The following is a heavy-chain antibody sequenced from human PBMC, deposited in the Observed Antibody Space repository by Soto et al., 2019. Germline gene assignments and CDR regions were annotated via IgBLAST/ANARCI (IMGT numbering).Heavy chain of an antibody. D-gene: IGHD6-13*01. Sequence: PGGSLRLSCAASGFTFSSYAMHWVRQAPGKGLEWVAVISFDGSNKYYADSVKGRFTVSRDNSKNTVYLQMNSLRAEDTAVYYCARGPIAAAATGAFGIWGQGTMVTVSS. CDR2: ISFDGSNK. CDR1: GFTFSSYA. V-gene: IGHV3-30-3*01. CDR3: ARGPIAAAATGAFGI. J-gene: IGHJ3*02.